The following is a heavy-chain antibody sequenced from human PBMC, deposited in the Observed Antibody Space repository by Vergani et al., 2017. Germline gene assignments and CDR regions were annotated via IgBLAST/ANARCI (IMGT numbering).Heavy chain of an antibody. V-gene: IGHV3-30*02. CDR3: AKDPGGATVTTYGY. Sequence: QVQLVESGGGVVQPGGSLRLSCAASGFTFSSYGMHWVRQAPGKGLEWVAFIRYDGSNKYYADSVKGRFTISRDNTKNTLYLQMNSLRAEDTAVYYCAKDPGGATVTTYGYWGQGTLVTVSS. CDR2: IRYDGSNK. J-gene: IGHJ4*02. CDR1: GFTFSSYG. D-gene: IGHD4-17*01.